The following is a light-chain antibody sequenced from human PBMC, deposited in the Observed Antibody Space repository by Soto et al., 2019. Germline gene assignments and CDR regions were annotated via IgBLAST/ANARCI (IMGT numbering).Light chain of an antibody. CDR2: DTS. CDR3: QQYGTSEII. Sequence: DIVLTHSPDTLSFSPGNRATLSVRASHSLTNSYIAWYQLKPGQAPRLLIYDTSSRATGIPDRFSGSGSGTDFTLTITRLEPEDFAVFYCQQYGTSEIIFGQGTRLEIK. CDR1: HSLTNSY. V-gene: IGKV3-20*01. J-gene: IGKJ5*01.